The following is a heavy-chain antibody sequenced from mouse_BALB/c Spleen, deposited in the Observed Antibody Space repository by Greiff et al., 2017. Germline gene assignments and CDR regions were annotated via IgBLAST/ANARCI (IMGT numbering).Heavy chain of an antibody. V-gene: IGHV3-6*02. CDR1: GYSITSGYY. J-gene: IGHJ3*01. D-gene: IGHD1-1*01. CDR2: ISYDGSN. Sequence: LQESGPGLVKPSQSLSLTCSVTGYSITSGYYWNWIRQFPGNKLEWMGYISYDGSNNYNPSLKNRISITRDTSKNQFFLKLNSVTTEDTATYYCARGLRYPFAYWGQGTLVTVSA. CDR3: ARGLRYPFAY.